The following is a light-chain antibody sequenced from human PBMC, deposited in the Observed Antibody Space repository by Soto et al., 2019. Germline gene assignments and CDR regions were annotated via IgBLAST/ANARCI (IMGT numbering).Light chain of an antibody. Sequence: QSVLTQPPSASGSPGQSVTIACTGTSSDVGAYNYVSWYQQPPGKAPKLIIYEVSKRPSGVPDRFSGSKSGNTASLTVSGLQAEDEADFYCTSYAGTYSFFYVFGTGTKVTV. J-gene: IGLJ1*01. CDR1: SSDVGAYNY. CDR3: TSYAGTYSFFYV. CDR2: EVS. V-gene: IGLV2-8*01.